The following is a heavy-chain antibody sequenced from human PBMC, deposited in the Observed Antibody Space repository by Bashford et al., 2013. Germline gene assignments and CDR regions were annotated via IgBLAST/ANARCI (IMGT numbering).Heavy chain of an antibody. J-gene: IGHJ6*02. D-gene: IGHD5-18*01. CDR2: ISSGRRR. V-gene: IGHV3-69-1*01. CDR3: ARGDQFDRGGYLYGMDV. CDR1: GFTFSNYA. Sequence: GGSLRLSCAASGFTFSNYAMTWVRQAPGKGLEWVSVISSGRRRYYADSVKGRFTISRDNGKNSLYLQMNSLRAEDTAVYYCARGDQFDRGGYLYGMDVWGQGTTVTVSS.